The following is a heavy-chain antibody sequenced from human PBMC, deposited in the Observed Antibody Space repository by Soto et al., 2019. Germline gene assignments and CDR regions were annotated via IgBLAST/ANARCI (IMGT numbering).Heavy chain of an antibody. CDR1: GGSISSSSYY. Sequence: SETLSVTCTVSGGSISSSSYYWGWIRQPPGKGLEWIGSIYYSGSTYYNPSLKSRVTISVDTSKNQFSLKLSSVTAADTAVYYCARLDTAMVTGYFDLWGRGTLVTVS. CDR3: ARLDTAMVTGYFDL. V-gene: IGHV4-39*01. J-gene: IGHJ2*01. CDR2: IYYSGST. D-gene: IGHD5-18*01.